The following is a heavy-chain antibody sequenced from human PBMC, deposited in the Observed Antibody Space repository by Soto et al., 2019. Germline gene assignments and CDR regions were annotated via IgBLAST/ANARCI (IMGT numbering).Heavy chain of an antibody. V-gene: IGHV1-3*05. Sequence: QVQLVQSGAEEKKPGASVKVSCKASGYTFTSYAMHWVRQAPGQRLEWMGWINADTGNTKYSQKFQGRVTITRDKSASTAYMELSSLRSEDTAVYYCARGITLPTPLDYWGQGTLVTVSS. CDR3: ARGITLPTPLDY. CDR2: INADTGNT. CDR1: GYTFTSYA. J-gene: IGHJ4*02. D-gene: IGHD1-20*01.